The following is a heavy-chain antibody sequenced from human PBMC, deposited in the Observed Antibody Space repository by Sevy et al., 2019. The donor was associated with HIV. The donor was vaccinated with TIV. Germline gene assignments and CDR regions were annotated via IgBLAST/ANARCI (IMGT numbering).Heavy chain of an antibody. CDR2: TRNKADGYTT. Sequence: GGSLRLSCVASGFTCSDHYMEWVRQAPGKGLEWVGRTRNKADGYTTEYAASVKGRFTISRDESKNSLYVQMNSLKAEDTAVYYCATHAGIAAAGRVFDYRGQGTLVTVSS. J-gene: IGHJ4*02. D-gene: IGHD6-13*01. CDR3: ATHAGIAAAGRVFDY. V-gene: IGHV3-72*01. CDR1: GFTCSDHY.